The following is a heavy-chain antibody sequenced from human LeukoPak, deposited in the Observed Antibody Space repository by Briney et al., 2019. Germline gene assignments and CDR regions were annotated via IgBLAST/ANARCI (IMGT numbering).Heavy chain of an antibody. V-gene: IGHV4-39*01. D-gene: IGHD4-17*01. CDR1: GGSISSGSYY. Sequence: SETLSLTCTVSGGSISSGSYYWGWIRQPPGKVLEWLGTVFYSGTTYYNPSLKSRVTISVDTSKNQFSLGLSSVTAADTAVYYCARLDSGDYFFDYWGQGTLVTVSS. CDR2: VFYSGTT. CDR3: ARLDSGDYFFDY. J-gene: IGHJ4*02.